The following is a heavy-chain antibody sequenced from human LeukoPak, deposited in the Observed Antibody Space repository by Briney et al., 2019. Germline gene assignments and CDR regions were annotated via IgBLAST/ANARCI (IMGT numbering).Heavy chain of an antibody. CDR3: AKGRCSRTICSFEN. J-gene: IGHJ4*02. D-gene: IGHD2-2*01. CDR2: ITDSGGTT. V-gene: IGHV3-23*01. CDR1: GFTFSSYA. Sequence: GGSLRLSCAASGFTFSSYAMNWVRQAPGKGLGWASTITDSGGTTSYADSVKGRFAISRDNYKTTLYLQMNSLRAEDTALYYCAKGRCSRTICSFENWGQGTLVTVSS.